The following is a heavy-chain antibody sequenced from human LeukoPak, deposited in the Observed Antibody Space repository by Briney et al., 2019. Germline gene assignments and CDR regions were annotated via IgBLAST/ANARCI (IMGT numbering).Heavy chain of an antibody. V-gene: IGHV1-2*02. J-gene: IGHJ4*02. CDR1: GYTFTGYY. CDR2: INPSSGGT. CDR3: AGQKDPRPIDY. Sequence: ASVKVSCKASGYTFTGYYMHWVRQAPGQGLEWMGWINPSSGGTNYAQKFQGRVTMTRDTSISTAYMGLSELRSDDTAVYYCAGQKDPRPIDYWGQGTLITVSS.